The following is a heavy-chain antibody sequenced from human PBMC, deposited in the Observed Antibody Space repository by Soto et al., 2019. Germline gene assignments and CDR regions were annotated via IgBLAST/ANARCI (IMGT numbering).Heavy chain of an antibody. J-gene: IGHJ6*02. CDR1: GFTFSRYT. V-gene: IGHV3-30-3*01. CDR2: ISYDGSNE. Sequence: QVQLVESGGGVVQPGRSLRLSCADSGFTFSRYTMHWVRRAPGKGLDWVAAISYDGSNEHYADSVKGRFTISRDKSKNTLHLQMNSLRAEDTAVYYCARDLYHRLHGMDVWGQGTTVTVSS. CDR3: ARDLYHRLHGMDV. D-gene: IGHD2-2*01.